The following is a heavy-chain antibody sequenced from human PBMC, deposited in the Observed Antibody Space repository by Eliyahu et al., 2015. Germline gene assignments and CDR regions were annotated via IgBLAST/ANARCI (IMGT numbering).Heavy chain of an antibody. J-gene: IGHJ4*02. CDR1: GFTFTRYA. D-gene: IGHD1/OR15-1a*01. V-gene: IGHV3-21*02. CDR2: IGSGGIYM. Sequence: EVQLVESGGGLVKPGGSLRLSCVASGFTFTRYAMNWVRQAPGKGLEWVASIGSGGIYMYYADSVRGRFTISRDNAKNSLYLQMDSLRADDTAVYYCARDENNVPRPDYWGQGTLVTVSS. CDR3: ARDENNVPRPDY.